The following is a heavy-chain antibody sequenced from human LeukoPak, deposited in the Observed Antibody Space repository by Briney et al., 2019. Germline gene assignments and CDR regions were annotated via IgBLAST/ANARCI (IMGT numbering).Heavy chain of an antibody. V-gene: IGHV4-39*01. CDR2: IYYSGST. CDR3: ARLSSTVVKALHWFDP. CDR1: GGSISSSSYY. D-gene: IGHD4-23*01. J-gene: IGHJ5*02. Sequence: SETLSLTCTVSGGSISSSSYYWGWIRQPPGRGLEWIGSIYYSGSTYYNPSLKSRVTISVDTSKNQFSLKLSSVTAADTAVYYCARLSSTVVKALHWFDPWGQGTLVTVSS.